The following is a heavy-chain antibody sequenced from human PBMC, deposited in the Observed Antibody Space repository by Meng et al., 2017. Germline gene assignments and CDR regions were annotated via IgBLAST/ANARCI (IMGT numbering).Heavy chain of an antibody. Sequence: ASVKVSCKASGYTFTGYYMHWVRQAPGQGLEWMGRINPNSGGTNYAQKFQGRVTMTRDTSISTAYMELRSLRSDDTAVYYCARVRPDEPPLLWFGELLFGWFDPWGQGTLVTVSS. J-gene: IGHJ5*02. CDR3: ARVRPDEPPLLWFGELLFGWFDP. D-gene: IGHD3-10*01. V-gene: IGHV1-2*06. CDR2: INPNSGGT. CDR1: GYTFTGYY.